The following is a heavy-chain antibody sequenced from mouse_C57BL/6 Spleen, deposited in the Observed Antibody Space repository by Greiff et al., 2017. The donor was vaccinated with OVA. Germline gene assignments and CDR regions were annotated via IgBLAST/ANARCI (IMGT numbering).Heavy chain of an antibody. CDR2: IDPSDSET. Sequence: QVQLQQSGAELVRPGSSVKLSCKASGYTFTSYWMHWVKQRPIQGLEWIGNIDPSDSETHYNQKFKDKATLTVDKSSSTAYMQLSSLTSEDSAVYYCARPYGSDWYFDVWGTGTTVTVSS. J-gene: IGHJ1*03. CDR3: ARPYGSDWYFDV. CDR1: GYTFTSYW. D-gene: IGHD1-1*01. V-gene: IGHV1-52*01.